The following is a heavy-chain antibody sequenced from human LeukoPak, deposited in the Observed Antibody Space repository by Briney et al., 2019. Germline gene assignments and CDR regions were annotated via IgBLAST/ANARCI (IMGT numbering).Heavy chain of an antibody. J-gene: IGHJ4*02. CDR3: ARGSILWLKGYFDY. Sequence: SETLSLTCAVYGGSFSGYYWSWIRQPPGKGLEWIAEINHSGSTNYNPSLKSRVTISVDTSKNQFSLKLSSVTAADTAVYYCARGSILWLKGYFDYWGQGTLVTVSS. CDR1: GGSFSGYY. D-gene: IGHD2-21*01. V-gene: IGHV4-34*01. CDR2: INHSGST.